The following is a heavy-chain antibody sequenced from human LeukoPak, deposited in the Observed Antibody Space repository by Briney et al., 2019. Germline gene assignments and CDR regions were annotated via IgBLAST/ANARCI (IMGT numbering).Heavy chain of an antibody. CDR3: ARVRQTGYSSGWTTS. Sequence: PSQTLSLTCTVSGGSISSGSYYWSWIRQPAGKGLEWVGRIYTSGSTNYNPSLKSRVTISVDTSKNQFSLKLSSVTAADTAVYYCARVRQTGYSSGWTTSWGQGTLVTVSS. V-gene: IGHV4-61*02. D-gene: IGHD6-19*01. J-gene: IGHJ4*02. CDR2: IYTSGST. CDR1: GGSISSGSYY.